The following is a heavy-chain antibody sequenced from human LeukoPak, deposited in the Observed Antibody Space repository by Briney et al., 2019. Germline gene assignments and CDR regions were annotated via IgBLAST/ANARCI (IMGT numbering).Heavy chain of an antibody. V-gene: IGHV3-15*01. CDR3: TTLGDWGLDY. J-gene: IGHJ4*02. Sequence: GGSLRLSCAASGFTFSNAWMSWVRQAPGKGLEWVGRIKCKTDGGTTDYAAPVKGRFTISRDDSKNTLYLQMNSLKTEDTAVYYCTTLGDWGLDYWGQGTLVTVSS. CDR1: GFTFSNAW. D-gene: IGHD7-27*01. CDR2: IKCKTDGGTT.